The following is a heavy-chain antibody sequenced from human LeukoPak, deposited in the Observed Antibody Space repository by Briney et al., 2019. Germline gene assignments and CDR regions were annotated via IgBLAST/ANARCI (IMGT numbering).Heavy chain of an antibody. D-gene: IGHD3-16*02. CDR3: AGLRYDYVWGSYRPNWFDP. J-gene: IGHJ5*02. CDR1: GGSISSSSYY. Sequence: SETLSLTCTVSGGSISSSSYYWGWIRQPPGKGLEWIGSIYYSGSTYYNPSLKSRVTISVDTSKNQFSLKLSSVTAADTAVYYCAGLRYDYVWGSYRPNWFDPWGQGTLVTVSS. CDR2: IYYSGST. V-gene: IGHV4-39*01.